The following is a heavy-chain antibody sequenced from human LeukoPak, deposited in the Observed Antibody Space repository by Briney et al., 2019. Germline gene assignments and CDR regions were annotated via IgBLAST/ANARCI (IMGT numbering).Heavy chain of an antibody. CDR1: GFTFSSYP. D-gene: IGHD4-17*01. CDR2: ISYDGNNK. V-gene: IGHV3-30*04. Sequence: GPLRLSCAASGFTFSSYPMHWVRQAPGKGLEWVAVISYDGNNKFYADSVKGRFTISRDNSQNTLFLQMNSLTTEDTAVYYCARGIGPTVTTLPFDYWGQGTLVTVSS. CDR3: ARGIGPTVTTLPFDY. J-gene: IGHJ4*02.